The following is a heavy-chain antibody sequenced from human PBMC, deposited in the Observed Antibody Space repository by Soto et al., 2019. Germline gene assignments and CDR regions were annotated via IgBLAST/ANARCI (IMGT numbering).Heavy chain of an antibody. J-gene: IGHJ4*02. D-gene: IGHD6-13*01. CDR1: GFTFSDYY. CDR3: ARGRGAAADYFDF. V-gene: IGHV3-11*05. CDR2: ISSSTSHT. Sequence: QVQLVESGGGLVKPGGSLRLSCAVSGFTFSDYYMTWIRQAPGKGLEWVSYISSSTSHTNYADTVKGRFTISRDNAKNSLFLQMNSLTAEDTAVIYCARGRGAAADYFDFWGQGTLVTVSS.